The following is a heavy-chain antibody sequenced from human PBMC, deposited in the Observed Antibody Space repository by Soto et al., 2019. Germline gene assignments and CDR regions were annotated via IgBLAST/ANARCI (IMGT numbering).Heavy chain of an antibody. D-gene: IGHD2-2*01. J-gene: IGHJ3*02. V-gene: IGHV4-28*03. CDR2: IYYSGSA. Sequence: QVQLQESGPGLVKPSDTLSLICAVSGYSISSSSWWGWIRQPPGKGLEWIGNIYYSGSAYYNPSLKSRVTMSVDTSKNQFSLKLTSVTAVDTAVYYCARGDYAKAFDIWGQGTTVTVSS. CDR3: ARGDYAKAFDI. CDR1: GYSISSSSW.